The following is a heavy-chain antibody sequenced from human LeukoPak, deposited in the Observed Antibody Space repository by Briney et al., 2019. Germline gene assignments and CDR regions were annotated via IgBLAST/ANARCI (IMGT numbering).Heavy chain of an antibody. J-gene: IGHJ3*02. V-gene: IGHV3-48*03. CDR3: VRDRGTATVRSFDI. D-gene: IGHD4-17*01. Sequence: PGGSLRLSCAASGITFSNYEMNWGRQAPGKGLEWVSYISSRGTTTHYADSVKGRFIISRDNAENSLYLQMNSLRVEDTALYHCVRDRGTATVRSFDIWGQGTMVTVSS. CDR1: GITFSNYE. CDR2: ISSRGTTT.